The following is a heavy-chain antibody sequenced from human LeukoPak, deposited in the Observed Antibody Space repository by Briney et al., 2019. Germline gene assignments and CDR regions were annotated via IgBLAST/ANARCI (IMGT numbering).Heavy chain of an antibody. D-gene: IGHD4-23*01. CDR2: IYYSGST. CDR3: ARGTVVTPTGCDY. V-gene: IGHV4-59*01. CDR1: GGSISSYY. Sequence: SETLSLTCSVSGGSISSYYWSWVRQPPGKGLEWIGYIYYSGSTNYNPSLKSRVTISVDTSKNQFSLKLSSVTAADTAVYYCARGTVVTPTGCDYWGQGTLVTVSS. J-gene: IGHJ4*02.